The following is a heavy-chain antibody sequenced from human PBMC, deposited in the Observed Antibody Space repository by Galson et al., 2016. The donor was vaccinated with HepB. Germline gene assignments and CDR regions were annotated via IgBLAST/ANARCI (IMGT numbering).Heavy chain of an antibody. CDR1: GFTFSSHA. V-gene: IGHV3-23*01. D-gene: IGHD2-2*01. CDR2: ISDSGSTR. J-gene: IGHJ6*02. CDR3: AGGDHCTSTSCYEREYYYYGLDV. Sequence: SLRLSCAASGFTFSSHAMNWVRQAPGRGLEWVSGISDSGSTRNYADSVKGRFTISRDNSENTLYLQMNSLRAEDTAIYFCAGGDHCTSTSCYEREYYYYGLDVWGRGTTVTVSS.